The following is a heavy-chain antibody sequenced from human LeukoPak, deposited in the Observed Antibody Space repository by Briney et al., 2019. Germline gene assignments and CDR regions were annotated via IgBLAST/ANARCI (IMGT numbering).Heavy chain of an antibody. D-gene: IGHD3-10*01. J-gene: IGHJ4*02. Sequence: EASVNVSCKASGYTFTSYAWNWVGQPPGQGLAWMGWINTNSGNPTYAQGFTGRFVFSLDTSVSTAYLQISSLKAEDTAVYYCAREVMDTMVRGVIDYWGQGTLVTVSS. CDR2: INTNSGNP. CDR3: AREVMDTMVRGVIDY. V-gene: IGHV7-4-1*02. CDR1: GYTFTSYA.